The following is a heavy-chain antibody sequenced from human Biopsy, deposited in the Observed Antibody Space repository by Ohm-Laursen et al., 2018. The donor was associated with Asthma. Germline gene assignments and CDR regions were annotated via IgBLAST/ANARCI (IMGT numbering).Heavy chain of an antibody. J-gene: IGHJ6*02. CDR3: ARDFLFQHGSRWYYYYYGMDV. Sequence: LRLSCTASGFTFSSYAMSWVRQAPGKGLEWVSAISGSGGSTYYADSVKGRFTISRDNSKNTLYLQMNSLRAEDTAVYYCARDFLFQHGSRWYYYYYGMDVWGQGTTVTVSS. V-gene: IGHV3-23*01. CDR2: ISGSGGST. D-gene: IGHD6-13*01. CDR1: GFTFSSYA.